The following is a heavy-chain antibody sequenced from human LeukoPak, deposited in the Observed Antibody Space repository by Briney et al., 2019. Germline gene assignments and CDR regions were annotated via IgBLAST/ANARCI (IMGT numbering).Heavy chain of an antibody. CDR3: ARDQEGFDY. CDR2: INPNSGGT. CDR1: GYTFTSYA. J-gene: IGHJ4*02. Sequence: ASVKVSCKASGYTFTSYAMHWVRQAPGQGLEWMGRINPNSGGTNYAQKFQGRVTVTRDTSTSTVHMELSGLRSEDTAVYYCARDQEGFDYWGQGTLVTVSS. V-gene: IGHV1-2*06.